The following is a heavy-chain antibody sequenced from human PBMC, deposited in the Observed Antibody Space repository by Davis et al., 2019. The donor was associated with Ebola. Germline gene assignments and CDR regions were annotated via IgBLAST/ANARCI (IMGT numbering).Heavy chain of an antibody. CDR1: GYTFTSYG. CDR3: AREAEVDGSIFFLH. J-gene: IGHJ1*01. D-gene: IGHD3-10*01. Sequence: AASVKVSCKASGYTFTSYGISWVRQAPGQGLEWMGWISAYYGTTNYAQSLQGRVTMTRDTSTSTAHMELRGLRSDDTAAYYCAREAEVDGSIFFLHWGQGTLVTVSS. V-gene: IGHV1-18*01. CDR2: ISAYYGTT.